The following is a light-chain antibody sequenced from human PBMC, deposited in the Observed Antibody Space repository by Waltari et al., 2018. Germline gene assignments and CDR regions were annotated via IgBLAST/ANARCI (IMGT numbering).Light chain of an antibody. CDR3: LVSYSGAEEI. J-gene: IGLJ2*01. Sequence: QAVVTQEPSLTVSPGGTVTLTCGSSTGAVTSGHYPYWFQQKPGQAARPLIYTTSNKHSWPPARFSGSLLGGKAALTLSGAQPEDEAEYYCLVSYSGAEEIFGGGTKLTVL. CDR2: TTS. V-gene: IGLV7-46*01. CDR1: TGAVTSGHY.